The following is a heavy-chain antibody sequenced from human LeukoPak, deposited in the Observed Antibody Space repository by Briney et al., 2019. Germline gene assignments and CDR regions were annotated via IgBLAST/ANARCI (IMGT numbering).Heavy chain of an antibody. CDR3: ARRNTDIVVVPADTTYYYYGMDV. J-gene: IGHJ6*02. CDR1: GGTFSSYA. CDR2: IIPIFGTA. Sequence: GASVKVSCKASGGTFSSYAISWVRQAPGQGLEWMGGIIPIFGTANYAQKFQGRVTITADESTSTAYMELSSLRSEDTAVYYCARRNTDIVVVPADTTYYYYGMDVWGQGTTVTVSS. V-gene: IGHV1-69*01. D-gene: IGHD2-2*01.